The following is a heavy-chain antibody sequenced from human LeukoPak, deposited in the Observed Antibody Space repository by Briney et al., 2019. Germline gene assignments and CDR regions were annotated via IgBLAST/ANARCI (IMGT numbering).Heavy chain of an antibody. CDR3: AREMDYLYNWFDP. D-gene: IGHD2/OR15-2a*01. J-gene: IGHJ5*02. CDR1: GGSFSGYY. V-gene: IGHV4-34*01. CDR2: INHSGST. Sequence: SETLSLTCAVYGGSFSGYYWSWIRQPPGKGLEWIGEINHSGSTNYNPSLKSRVTISVDTSKNQFSLKLSSVTAADTAVYYCAREMDYLYNWFDPWGQGTLVTVSS.